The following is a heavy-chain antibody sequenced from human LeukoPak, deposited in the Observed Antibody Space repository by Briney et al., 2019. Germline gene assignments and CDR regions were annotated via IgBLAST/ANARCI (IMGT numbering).Heavy chain of an antibody. CDR3: AKAETVTQRGYFDY. D-gene: IGHD4-17*01. CDR2: IKQDGSEK. V-gene: IGHV3-7*01. J-gene: IGHJ4*02. Sequence: GGSLRLSCAASGFTFSSYWMSWVRQDPGKGLEWVANIKQDGSEKYYVDSVKGRFSISRDNAKNSLYLQMNSLRGVDTAVYYCAKAETVTQRGYFDYWGQGTLVTVSS. CDR1: GFTFSSYW.